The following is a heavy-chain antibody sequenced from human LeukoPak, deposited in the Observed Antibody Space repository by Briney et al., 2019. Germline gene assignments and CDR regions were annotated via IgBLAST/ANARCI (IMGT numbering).Heavy chain of an antibody. J-gene: IGHJ4*02. CDR3: ARDRFDAQYSAYDGSNSHFDF. Sequence: ASVKVSCKTSGHTFKNYGHSWLRHAPGQGLEWMAWSSAYKGNTNYAQRFQGRVTMTLDTSTSTAYMELRSLRSDDTAVYYCARDRFDAQYSAYDGSNSHFDFWGQGTLVTVSS. D-gene: IGHD5-12*01. V-gene: IGHV1-18*01. CDR1: GHTFKNYG. CDR2: SSAYKGNT.